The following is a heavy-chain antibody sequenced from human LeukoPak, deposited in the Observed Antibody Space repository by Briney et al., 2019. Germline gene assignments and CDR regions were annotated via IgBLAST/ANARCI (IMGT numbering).Heavy chain of an antibody. CDR3: ARARSAALGYYDFWSGYYLNFDY. CDR2: INHSGST. CDR1: GGSFSGYY. Sequence: SETLSLTCAVYGGSFSGYYWSWIRHPPGKGLEWIGEINHSGSTNYNPSLKSRVTISVDTSKNQFSLKLSSVTAADTAVYYCARARSAALGYYDFWSGYYLNFDYWGQGTLVTVSS. J-gene: IGHJ4*02. V-gene: IGHV4-34*01. D-gene: IGHD3-3*01.